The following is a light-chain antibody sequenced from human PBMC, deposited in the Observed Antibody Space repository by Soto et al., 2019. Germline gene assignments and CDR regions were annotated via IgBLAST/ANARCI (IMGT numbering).Light chain of an antibody. J-gene: IGLJ1*01. CDR2: DVT. Sequence: QSELTQPRSVSGSPGQSVAIACTGTSSDVGGYNYVSWYQQHPGKAPKLMIYDVTKRPSGVPDRFSGSSSGNTASLTISGLQAEDEADYFCCSYAGSYSYVFGTGTKVTVL. V-gene: IGLV2-11*01. CDR3: CSYAGSYSYV. CDR1: SSDVGGYNY.